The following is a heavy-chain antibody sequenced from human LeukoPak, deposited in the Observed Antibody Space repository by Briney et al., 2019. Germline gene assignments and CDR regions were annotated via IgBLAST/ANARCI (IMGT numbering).Heavy chain of an antibody. V-gene: IGHV4-31*03. D-gene: IGHD3-22*01. Sequence: PSETLSLTCTVSGGSISSGGYYWSWIRQHPGKGLEWIGYIYYSGSTYYNPSLKRRVTISVDTSKNQFSLKLSSVTAADTAVYYCASAIGGSGYPFDYWGQGTLVTVSS. J-gene: IGHJ4*02. CDR1: GGSISSGGYY. CDR2: IYYSGST. CDR3: ASAIGGSGYPFDY.